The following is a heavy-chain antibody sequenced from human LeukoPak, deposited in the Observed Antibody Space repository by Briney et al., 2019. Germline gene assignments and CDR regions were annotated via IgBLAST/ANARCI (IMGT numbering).Heavy chain of an antibody. D-gene: IGHD4-23*01. J-gene: IGHJ4*02. CDR2: IYSGGST. CDR3: ARDRTPD. V-gene: IGHV3-53*01. Sequence: PSETLSLTCTVSGGSINSSSYYWGWIRQPPGKGLEWVSVIYSGGSTYYADSVKGRFTISRDNSKNTLYLQMNSLRAEDTAVYYCARDRTPDWGQGTLVTVSS. CDR1: GGSINSSSYY.